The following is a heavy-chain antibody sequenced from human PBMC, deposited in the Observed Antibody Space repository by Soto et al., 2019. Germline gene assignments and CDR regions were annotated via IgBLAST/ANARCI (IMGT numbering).Heavy chain of an antibody. CDR2: ISYDGSNK. D-gene: IGHD6-19*01. V-gene: IGHV3-30*18. CDR1: GFTFSSYG. J-gene: IGHJ4*02. CDR3: AKEDPVGGNAIDY. Sequence: PGGSLRLSCAASGFTFSSYGMHWVRQAPGKGLEWVAVISYDGSNKYYADSVKGRFTISRDNSKNTLYLQMNSLRAEDTAVYYCAKEDPVGGNAIDYWGQGTLVTVSS.